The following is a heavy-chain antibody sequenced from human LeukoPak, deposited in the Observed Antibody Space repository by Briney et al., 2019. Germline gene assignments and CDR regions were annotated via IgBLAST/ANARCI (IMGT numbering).Heavy chain of an antibody. D-gene: IGHD3-3*01. CDR1: GFSFSSYE. V-gene: IGHV3-48*03. J-gene: IGHJ5*02. CDR3: ARDPRFGVVSGWFDP. CDR2: ISSSGRTM. Sequence: GGSLRLSCAASGFSFSSYEMNWVRQAPGKGLEWVSYISSSGRTMFYAESVKGRFTISRDNAKNSLYLQMNSLRAEDTAVYYCARDPRFGVVSGWFDPWGQGTLVTVSS.